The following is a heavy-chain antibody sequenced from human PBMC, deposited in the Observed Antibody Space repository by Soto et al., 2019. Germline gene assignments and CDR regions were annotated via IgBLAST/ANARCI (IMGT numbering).Heavy chain of an antibody. V-gene: IGHV5-51*01. D-gene: IGHD2-2*02. CDR1: GYSFTSYW. CDR2: IYPGDSDT. Sequence: PGESLKISCKGSGYSFTSYWIGWVRQMPGEGLEWMGIIYPGDSDTRYSPSFQGQVTISADKSISTAYLQWSSLKASDTAMYYCARRSLTFCSSTSCYKDYYYYGMDVWGQGTTVTVSS. CDR3: ARRSLTFCSSTSCYKDYYYYGMDV. J-gene: IGHJ6*02.